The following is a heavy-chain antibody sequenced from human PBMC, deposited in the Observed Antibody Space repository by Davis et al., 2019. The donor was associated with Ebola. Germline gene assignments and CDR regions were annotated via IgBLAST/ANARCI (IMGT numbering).Heavy chain of an antibody. J-gene: IGHJ4*02. Sequence: GESLKISCAASGFTFSDYYMSWIRQAPGKGLEWVSYISSSSSYTNYADSVKGRFTISRDNAKNSLYLQMNSLRAEDTAVYYCAREGYSYGYWFDYWGQGTLVTVSS. CDR2: ISSSSSYT. CDR1: GFTFSDYY. D-gene: IGHD5-18*01. V-gene: IGHV3-11*06. CDR3: AREGYSYGYWFDY.